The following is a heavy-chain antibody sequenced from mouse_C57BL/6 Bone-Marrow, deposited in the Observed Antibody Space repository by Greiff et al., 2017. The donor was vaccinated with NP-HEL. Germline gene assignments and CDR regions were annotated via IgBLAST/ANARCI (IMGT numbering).Heavy chain of an antibody. CDR2: INPSSGYT. J-gene: IGHJ2*01. CDR3: AVLRSGDY. D-gene: IGHD1-1*01. Sequence: QVHVKQSGAELAKPGASVKLSCKASGYTFTSYWMHWVKQRPGQGLEWIGYINPSSGYTKYNQKFKDKATLTADKSSSTAYMQLSSLTYEDSAVYYCAVLRSGDYWGQGTTLTVSS. CDR1: GYTFTSYW. V-gene: IGHV1-7*01.